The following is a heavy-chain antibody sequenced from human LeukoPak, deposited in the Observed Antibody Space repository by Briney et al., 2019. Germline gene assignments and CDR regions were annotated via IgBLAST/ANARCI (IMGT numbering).Heavy chain of an antibody. D-gene: IGHD7-27*01. CDR3: AKDGADWGSHFDY. CDR1: GFTFSNYE. Sequence: PGGSLRLSCAASGFTFSNYEMNWVRQAPGKGLEWVSAISGSGAATHYADSVKGRFTVSRDNSRNTLYLQMNSLRAEDTALYYCAKDGADWGSHFDYWGQGTLVTVSS. J-gene: IGHJ4*02. V-gene: IGHV3-23*01. CDR2: ISGSGAAT.